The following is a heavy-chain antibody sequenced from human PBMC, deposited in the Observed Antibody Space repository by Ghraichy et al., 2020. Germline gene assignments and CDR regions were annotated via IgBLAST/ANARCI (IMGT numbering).Heavy chain of an antibody. CDR2: IDNSGTGT. V-gene: IGHV3-23*05. CDR3: AKGVGGGYPSSRYFDY. J-gene: IGHJ4*02. Sequence: GGSLRLSCAASGFTFNNYVMSWVRQAPGKGLEWVSGIDNSGTGTFYADSVKGRFTVSRDNSKNTLFLHMNSLRAEDTAVYYCAKGVGGGYPSSRYFDYWGQGTLLTVSS. CDR1: GFTFNNYV. D-gene: IGHD2-15*01.